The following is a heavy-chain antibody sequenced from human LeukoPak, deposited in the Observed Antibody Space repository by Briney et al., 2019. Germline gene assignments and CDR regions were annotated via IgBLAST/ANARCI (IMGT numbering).Heavy chain of an antibody. V-gene: IGHV1-2*02. CDR3: AREGNCGGDCYNPTL. CDR1: GYTFTGYY. D-gene: IGHD2-21*02. J-gene: IGHJ4*02. Sequence: ASVKVSCKTSGYTFTGYYIYWVRQAPGQGLEWMGWINPNSGDTNCTQRFQGRVTMTRDTSISTAYMELSMLTSDDTAVYYCAREGNCGGDCYNPTLWGQGTLVTVSS. CDR2: INPNSGDT.